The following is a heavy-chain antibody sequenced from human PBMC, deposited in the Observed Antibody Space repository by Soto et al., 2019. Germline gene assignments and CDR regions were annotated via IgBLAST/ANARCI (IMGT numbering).Heavy chain of an antibody. J-gene: IGHJ4*02. Sequence: PGGSLRLSCSASGFTFSSYAMHWVRQAPGKGLEYVSSISTNGGSTHYADSVKGRFTISRDNSKNTQYLQMSSLRADDTDVYYCVNGEYYYDSSGYYHFSYWGQG. V-gene: IGHV3-64D*06. CDR3: VNGEYYYDSSGYYHFSY. CDR1: GFTFSSYA. CDR2: ISTNGGST. D-gene: IGHD3-22*01.